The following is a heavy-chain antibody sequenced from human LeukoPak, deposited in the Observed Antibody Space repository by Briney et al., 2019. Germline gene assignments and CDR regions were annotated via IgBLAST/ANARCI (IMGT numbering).Heavy chain of an antibody. CDR3: ARDHLQLADYYYMDV. D-gene: IGHD5-18*01. J-gene: IGHJ6*03. Sequence: SETLSLTCTVSGGSISGYYWSWIRQPAGKGLEWIGRIYTSGSTNYNPSLKSRVTMSVDTSKNQFSLKLSSVTAADTAVYYCARDHLQLADYYYMDVWGKGTTVTVSS. CDR1: GGSISGYY. V-gene: IGHV4-4*07. CDR2: IYTSGST.